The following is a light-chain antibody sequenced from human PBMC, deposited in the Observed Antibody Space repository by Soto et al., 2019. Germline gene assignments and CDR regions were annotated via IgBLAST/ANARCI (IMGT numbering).Light chain of an antibody. Sequence: DIQMTQSPSTLSASIGDRVTITCRASQNISSWLSWYQQKPGKAPNLLIYQASILESGVPSRFSGSGSGTEFSLTISSLQPDDFATFYCQQYTLKSLSFGGGTKVDI. CDR3: QQYTLKSLS. V-gene: IGKV1-5*03. CDR2: QAS. J-gene: IGKJ4*01. CDR1: QNISSW.